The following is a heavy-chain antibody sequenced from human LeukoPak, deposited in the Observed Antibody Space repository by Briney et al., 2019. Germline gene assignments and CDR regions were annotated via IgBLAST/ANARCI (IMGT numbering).Heavy chain of an antibody. CDR2: VSQSGTTI. Sequence: GGSLRLSCAASGFTFSDYYMSWVRQAPGKGLEWVSYVSQSGTTIYFADSVKGRFTISRDNGKNSLYLQMNSLRAEDTAVYYCAKARATTQNDWGQGTLVTVSS. J-gene: IGHJ4*02. D-gene: IGHD1-26*01. CDR1: GFTFSDYY. CDR3: AKARATTQND. V-gene: IGHV3-11*01.